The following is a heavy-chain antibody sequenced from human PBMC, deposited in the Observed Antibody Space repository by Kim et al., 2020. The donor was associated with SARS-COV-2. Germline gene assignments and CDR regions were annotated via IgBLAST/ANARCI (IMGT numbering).Heavy chain of an antibody. CDR3: ARGGTGRGGQPFDY. V-gene: IGHV4-39*07. CDR1: GGSISSSSYY. CDR2: IYYSGST. Sequence: SETLSLTCTVSGGSISSSSYYWGWIRQPPGKGLEWIGSIYYSGSTYYNPSLKSRVTISVDTSKNQFSLKLSSVTAADTAVYYCARGGTGRGGQPFDYWGQGTLVTVSS. D-gene: IGHD1-1*01. J-gene: IGHJ4*02.